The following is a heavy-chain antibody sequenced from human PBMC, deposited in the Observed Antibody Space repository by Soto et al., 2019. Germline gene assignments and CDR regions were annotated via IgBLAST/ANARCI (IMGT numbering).Heavy chain of an antibody. Sequence: GESLKIFRKGSGYSFTRYWIGWVRQMPGKGLEWMGIIYPGDSDTRYSPSFHGQVTISVDKSISTAYLQWISLKASDTAMYYCARHEQSISPGSNYYGMDVWGQGTTVTVSS. CDR3: ARHEQSISPGSNYYGMDV. J-gene: IGHJ6*02. V-gene: IGHV5-51*01. CDR1: GYSFTRYW. D-gene: IGHD3-3*02. CDR2: IYPGDSDT.